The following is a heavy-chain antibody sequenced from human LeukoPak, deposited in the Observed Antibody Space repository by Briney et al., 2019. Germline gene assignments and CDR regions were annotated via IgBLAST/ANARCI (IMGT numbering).Heavy chain of an antibody. Sequence: GGSLRLSCAASGFTFSSYAMHWVRQAPGKGLEWVAVISYDGSNKYYADSVKGRFTISRDNSKNTLYLRMNSLRAEDTAVYYCARESGFGELLFDYWGQGTLVTVSS. CDR3: ARESGFGELLFDY. D-gene: IGHD3-10*01. CDR2: ISYDGSNK. V-gene: IGHV3-30*04. CDR1: GFTFSSYA. J-gene: IGHJ4*02.